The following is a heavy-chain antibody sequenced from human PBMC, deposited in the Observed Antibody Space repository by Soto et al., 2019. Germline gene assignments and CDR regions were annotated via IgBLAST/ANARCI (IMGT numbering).Heavy chain of an antibody. J-gene: IGHJ6*02. V-gene: IGHV3-21*01. CDR1: GFTFSSYS. Sequence: GGSLRLSCAASGFTFSSYSVNWVRQAPGKGLEWVSSISSSSSYIYYADSVKGRFTISRDNAKNSLYLQMNSLRAEDTAVYYCAREMLRGYYYYGMDVWGQGTTVTVSS. D-gene: IGHD2-15*01. CDR3: AREMLRGYYYYGMDV. CDR2: ISSSSSYI.